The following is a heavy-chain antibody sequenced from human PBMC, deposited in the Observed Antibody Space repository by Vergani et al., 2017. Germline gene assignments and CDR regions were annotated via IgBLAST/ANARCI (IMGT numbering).Heavy chain of an antibody. CDR2: ISGSGGST. Sequence: EVQLLESGGGLVQPGGSLRLSCAASGFTFSSYAMSWVRQAPGKGLEWVSAISGSGGSTSYADSVKGRFTISRDNSKNTLYLQMNSLRAEDTAVYYCAKSFIRGYCSGGSCYPYYFDYWGQGTLVTVSS. CDR1: GFTFSSYA. J-gene: IGHJ4*02. V-gene: IGHV3-23*01. D-gene: IGHD2-15*01. CDR3: AKSFIRGYCSGGSCYPYYFDY.